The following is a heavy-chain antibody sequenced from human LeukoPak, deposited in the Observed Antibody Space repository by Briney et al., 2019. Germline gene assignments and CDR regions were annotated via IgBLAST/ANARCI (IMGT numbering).Heavy chain of an antibody. Sequence: PGGSLRLSCAASGFTFSSYSMNWVRQAPGKGLEWVSSISSSSSYIYYADSVKGRFTISRDNAKNSLYLQMNSLRAEDTAVYYCARSAYVWGSYRSSEFDYWGQGTLVTVSS. CDR3: ARSAYVWGSYRSSEFDY. CDR2: ISSSSSYI. J-gene: IGHJ4*02. V-gene: IGHV3-21*01. D-gene: IGHD3-16*02. CDR1: GFTFSSYS.